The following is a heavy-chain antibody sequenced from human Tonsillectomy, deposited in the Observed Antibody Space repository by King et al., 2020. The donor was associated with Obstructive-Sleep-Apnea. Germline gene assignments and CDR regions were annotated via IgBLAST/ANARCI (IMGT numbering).Heavy chain of an antibody. Sequence: VQLVESGGGLVKPGGSLRLSCAASGFTFSSYSMNWVRQAPGKGLEWVSSISSSSSYIYYADSVKGRFTISRDNAKNSLYLQMNSLRAEDTAVYYCASRVAVAGTGSGYWGLGTLVTVSS. CDR2: ISSSSSYI. J-gene: IGHJ4*02. V-gene: IGHV3-21*01. CDR3: ASRVAVAGTGSGY. CDR1: GFTFSSYS. D-gene: IGHD6-19*01.